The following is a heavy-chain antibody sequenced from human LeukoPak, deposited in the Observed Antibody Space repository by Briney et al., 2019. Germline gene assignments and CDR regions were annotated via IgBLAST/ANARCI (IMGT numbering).Heavy chain of an antibody. J-gene: IGHJ6*03. V-gene: IGHV1-18*01. Sequence: ASVKVSCKASGYTFSSYVISWVRQAPGQGLEWMGWISAYNGKTNYVQKLQGRVTMTTDTSTSTAYMELRSLRSDDTAVYYCARGTSYYDSSGYFLGYYYYYYMDVWGKGTTVTVSS. CDR2: ISAYNGKT. CDR1: GYTFSSYV. D-gene: IGHD3-22*01. CDR3: ARGTSYYDSSGYFLGYYYYYYMDV.